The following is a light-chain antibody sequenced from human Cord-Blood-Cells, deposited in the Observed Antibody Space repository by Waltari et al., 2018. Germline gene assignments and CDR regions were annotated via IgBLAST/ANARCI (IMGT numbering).Light chain of an antibody. CDR1: SSNIGSNT. CDR2: SNN. V-gene: IGLV1-44*01. Sequence: QSVLTQPPSASGTPGQRVTISCSGSSSNIGSNTVNWYQQLPGTASKLLIYSNNQRPSGVPDRFSGSKSGTSASLAISGLQSEDEADYYCVAWDDSLNGPVFGGGTKLTVL. CDR3: VAWDDSLNGPV. J-gene: IGLJ3*02.